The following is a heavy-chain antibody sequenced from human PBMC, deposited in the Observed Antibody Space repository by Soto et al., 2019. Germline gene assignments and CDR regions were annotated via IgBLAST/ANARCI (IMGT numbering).Heavy chain of an antibody. CDR1: GFTFCSYA. J-gene: IGHJ4*02. CDR2: ISYDGSNK. V-gene: IGHV3-30-3*01. D-gene: IGHD6-13*01. Sequence: PGGSLRISCAASGFTFCSYAMHGVRQAPGKGLEWVAVISYDGSNKYYADSVKGRFTISRDNSKNTLYLQMNSLRAEDTAVYYCAAVLLAAAGTGSFDYWGQGTLVTVSS. CDR3: AAVLLAAAGTGSFDY.